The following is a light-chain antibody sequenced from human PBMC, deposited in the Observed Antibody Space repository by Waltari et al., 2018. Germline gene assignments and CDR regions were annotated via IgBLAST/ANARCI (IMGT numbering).Light chain of an antibody. CDR1: SSDVRSYNL. Sequence: QSALPQPASVSGSPGQSITISCTGTSSDVRSYNLGSWYQQHPRKAPKLVIYEVIKWPSGVSDRFSGSKSGNTASLTISGLHAEDEADYYCCSYAGSTASYVFGTGPKVTVL. CDR3: CSYAGSTASYV. J-gene: IGLJ1*01. V-gene: IGLV2-23*02. CDR2: EVI.